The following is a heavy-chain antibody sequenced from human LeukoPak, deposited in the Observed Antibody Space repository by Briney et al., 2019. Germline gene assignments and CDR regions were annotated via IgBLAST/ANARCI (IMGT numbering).Heavy chain of an antibody. D-gene: IGHD6-13*01. CDR2: ISGSGGTT. J-gene: IGHJ4*02. V-gene: IGHV3-23*01. Sequence: GGSLRLSCAASGFTFNNYAMNWVRQAPGKGLEWVSVISGSGGTTYYADSVKGRFTISRDSSKDTLYLQMNSLRAEDTAVYYCVRDNPRQQGFAYWGQGTLVTVSS. CDR3: VRDNPRQQGFAY. CDR1: GFTFNNYA.